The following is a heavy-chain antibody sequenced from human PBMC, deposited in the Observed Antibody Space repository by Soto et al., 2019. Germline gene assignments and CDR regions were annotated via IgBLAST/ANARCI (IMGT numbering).Heavy chain of an antibody. Sequence: QVQLQESGPGLVKPSETLSLTCTLSGGSISSYYWSWIRQPPGKGLEWIGYIYYSGSTNYNPSLKSRVTISVDTSKNQFSLKLSSVTAADTAVYYCARRYGSRFDYWGQGTLVTVSS. CDR1: GGSISSYY. D-gene: IGHD1-20*01. V-gene: IGHV4-59*08. CDR3: ARRYGSRFDY. J-gene: IGHJ4*02. CDR2: IYYSGST.